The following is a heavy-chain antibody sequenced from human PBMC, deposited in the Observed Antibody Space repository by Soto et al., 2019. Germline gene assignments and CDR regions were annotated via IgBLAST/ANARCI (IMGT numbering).Heavy chain of an antibody. CDR3: ASRGHCGGDCLDFFLDY. Sequence: QVQLVESGGGVVQPGRSLRLSCEGTGFTFSKYAMHWVRQAPGKGLEWVAIISDDGSKEYYADSVKGRFTISRDNSKNTLYLQVKSLGLEDTVVYYCASRGHCGGDCLDFFLDYWGQGTLVTVSS. CDR1: GFTFSKYA. J-gene: IGHJ4*02. CDR2: ISDDGSKE. V-gene: IGHV3-30*04. D-gene: IGHD2-21*02.